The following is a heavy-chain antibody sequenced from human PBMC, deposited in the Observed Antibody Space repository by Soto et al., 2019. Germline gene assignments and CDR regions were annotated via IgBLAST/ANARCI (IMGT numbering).Heavy chain of an antibody. CDR1: GYSFTSYW. D-gene: IGHD3-10*01. CDR2: IYPGDSDT. CDR3: ARASGSGSNYSPDGS. J-gene: IGHJ4*02. V-gene: IGHV5-51*01. Sequence: PGESLKISCKGSGYSFTSYWIGWVRQMPGKGLEWMGIIYPGDSDTRYSPSFQGQVTISADKSISTAYLQWSSLKASDTAMYYCARASGSGSNYSPDGSWGQGTLVTVAS.